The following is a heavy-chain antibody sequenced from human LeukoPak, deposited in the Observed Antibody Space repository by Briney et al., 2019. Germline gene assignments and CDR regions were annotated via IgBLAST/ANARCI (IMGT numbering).Heavy chain of an antibody. D-gene: IGHD5-24*01. J-gene: IGHJ3*02. V-gene: IGHV1-46*01. Sequence: AASVKVSCKASGDTFTSYYMHWVRQAPGQGLEWMGIVNPSGDSTNYAQNFQGRVTMTGDTSTSTVYMELSSLRSEDTAVYYCARVRDGYNDAYDIWGQGTMVTVTS. CDR1: GDTFTSYY. CDR2: VNPSGDST. CDR3: ARVRDGYNDAYDI.